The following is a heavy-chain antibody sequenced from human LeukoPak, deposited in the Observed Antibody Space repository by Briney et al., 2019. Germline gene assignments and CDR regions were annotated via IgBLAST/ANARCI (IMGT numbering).Heavy chain of an antibody. CDR2: IYHSGST. CDR3: ARGAFYYYDSSGYYVFDY. CDR1: GGSISSSNW. D-gene: IGHD3-22*01. J-gene: IGHJ4*02. V-gene: IGHV4-4*02. Sequence: PSGTLSLTCAVSGGSISSSNWWSWVRQPPGKGLEWIGEIYHSGSTNYNPSLKSRVTISVDTSKNQFSLKLSSVTAADTAVYYCARGAFYYYDSSGYYVFDYWGQGTLVTVSS.